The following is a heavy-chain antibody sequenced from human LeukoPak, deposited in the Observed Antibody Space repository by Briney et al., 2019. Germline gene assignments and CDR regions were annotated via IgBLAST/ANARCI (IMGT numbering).Heavy chain of an antibody. D-gene: IGHD2-15*01. CDR2: ISSSSSTI. CDR1: GFTFSSYS. V-gene: IGHV3-48*01. J-gene: IGHJ3*01. Sequence: PGGSLRLSCAASGFTFSSYSMNWVRQAPGKGLEWVSYISSSSSTIYYADSVKGRFTISRDNAKNSLYLQMNSLRAEDTAVYYCARDRGGAESHGFDAFDLWGQGTIVTVSS. CDR3: ARDRGGAESHGFDAFDL.